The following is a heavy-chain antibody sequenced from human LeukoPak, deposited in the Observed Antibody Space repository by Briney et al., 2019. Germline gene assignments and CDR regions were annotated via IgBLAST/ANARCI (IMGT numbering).Heavy chain of an antibody. J-gene: IGHJ4*02. Sequence: GGSLRLSCAASGFTFSSYSMNWVRQAPGKGLEWVSSISSSNSYIYYADSVKGRFTISRDNAKNSLYLQMNSLRAEDTAVYYCARDYVDTAMVFDYWGQGTLVTVSS. D-gene: IGHD5-18*01. CDR2: ISSSNSYI. CDR3: ARDYVDTAMVFDY. V-gene: IGHV3-21*01. CDR1: GFTFSSYS.